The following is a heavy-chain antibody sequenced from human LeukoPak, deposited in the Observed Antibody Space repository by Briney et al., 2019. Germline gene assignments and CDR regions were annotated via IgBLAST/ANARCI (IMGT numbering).Heavy chain of an antibody. Sequence: ASVKVSCKASGYTFTAYYIHWVRQAPGQGLEWMAWINPNSGDTYSAPQFQGRVTMTGDTSISTASMELSWLSSDDTAVYYCATGVATAFTYWGQGTLVTVSS. CDR3: ATGVATAFTY. CDR1: GYTFTAYY. CDR2: INPNSGDT. D-gene: IGHD5-18*01. J-gene: IGHJ4*02. V-gene: IGHV1-2*02.